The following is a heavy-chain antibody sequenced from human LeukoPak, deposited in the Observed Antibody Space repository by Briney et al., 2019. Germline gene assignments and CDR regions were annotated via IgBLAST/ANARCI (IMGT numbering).Heavy chain of an antibody. V-gene: IGHV4-39*01. CDR3: ARLVSLGYCSGGSCRTIYYFDY. D-gene: IGHD2-15*01. CDR1: GGSISSSSYY. CDR2: IYYSGST. J-gene: IGHJ4*02. Sequence: SETLSLTCTVSGGSISSSSYYWGWIRQPPGKGLEWIGSIYYSGSTYYNPSLKSRVTLSVDTSKDQFSLKLSSVTAADTAVYYCARLVSLGYCSGGSCRTIYYFDYWGQGTLVTVSS.